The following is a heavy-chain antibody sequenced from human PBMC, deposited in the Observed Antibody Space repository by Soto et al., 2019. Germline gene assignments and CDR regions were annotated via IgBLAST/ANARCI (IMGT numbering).Heavy chain of an antibody. V-gene: IGHV4-34*01. Sequence: PXXTLSLTFAVYGGSFSGNYWSWIRQPPGKGLEWIGEISHSGSTSYNPSLKSRVTMSVDTSKSQFSLKLSSVTAADTAVYYCARARWFDPCGQGTLVTVSS. CDR1: GGSFSGNY. J-gene: IGHJ5*02. CDR2: ISHSGST. CDR3: ARARWFDP.